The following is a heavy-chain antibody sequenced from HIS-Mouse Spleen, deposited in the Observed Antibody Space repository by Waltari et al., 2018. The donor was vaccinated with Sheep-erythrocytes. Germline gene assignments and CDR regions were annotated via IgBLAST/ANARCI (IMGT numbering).Heavy chain of an antibody. V-gene: IGHV3-21*01. CDR2: ISSSSSYI. D-gene: IGHD1-26*01. J-gene: IGHJ4*02. CDR1: GFTFSSYS. CDR3: ARVASGATFDY. Sequence: EVQLVESGGGLVKPGGSLRLSWAASGFTFSSYSLNWSRQAPGKGLEWFSSISSSSSYIYYADSVKGRFTISRDNAKNSLYLQMNSLRAEDTAVYYCARVASGATFDYWGQGTLVTVSS.